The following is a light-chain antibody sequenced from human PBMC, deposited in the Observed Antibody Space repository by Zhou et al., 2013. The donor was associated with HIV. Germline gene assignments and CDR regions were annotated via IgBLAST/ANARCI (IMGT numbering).Light chain of an antibody. CDR3: QQYDNLPLT. V-gene: IGKV1-6*01. CDR1: QGIRND. Sequence: AIQLTQSPSSLSASVGDRVTITCRASQGIRNDLGWYQQKPGKAPKLLMYRASSLESGVPSRFSGSGSGTDFTLTISSLQPEDFATYYCQQYDNLPLTFGPGTRVDFK. CDR2: RAS. J-gene: IGKJ3*01.